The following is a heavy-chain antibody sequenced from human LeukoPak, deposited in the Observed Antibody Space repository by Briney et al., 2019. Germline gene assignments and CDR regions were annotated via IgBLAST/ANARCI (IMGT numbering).Heavy chain of an antibody. CDR2: IYTSGST. D-gene: IGHD3-10*01. Sequence: PSETLSLTCTVSGGSISSYYWSWIRQPAGKGLEWIGRIYTSGSTNYNPSLKSRVTMSVDTSKNQFSLKLSSVTAADTAVYYCARDVWFGELYYFDYWGQGTLVTVSS. V-gene: IGHV4-4*07. CDR1: GGSISSYY. CDR3: ARDVWFGELYYFDY. J-gene: IGHJ4*02.